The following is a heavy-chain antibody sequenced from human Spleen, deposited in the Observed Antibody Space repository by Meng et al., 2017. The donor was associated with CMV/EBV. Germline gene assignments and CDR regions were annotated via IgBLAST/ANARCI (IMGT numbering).Heavy chain of an antibody. Sequence: SISSSSYYWGWIRQSPGKGLEWIGSIYYSGSTYYNPSLKSRVTISVDTSKNQFSLKLSAVTAADTAVYYCARRGYCSNISCPDWFDPWGQGTLVTVSS. V-gene: IGHV4-39*01. J-gene: IGHJ5*02. D-gene: IGHD2-2*01. CDR3: ARRGYCSNISCPDWFDP. CDR1: SISSSSYY. CDR2: IYYSGST.